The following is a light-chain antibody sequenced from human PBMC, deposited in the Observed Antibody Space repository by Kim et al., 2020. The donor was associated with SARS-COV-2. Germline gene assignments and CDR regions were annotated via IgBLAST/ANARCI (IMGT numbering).Light chain of an antibody. CDR3: QSYDSSLSGSV. CDR2: GNS. CDR1: SSNIGAGYD. Sequence: RVTISGTGGSSNIGAGYDVHWYQQLPGTAPNLLIYGNSNRPSGVPDRFSGSKSGTSASLAITGLQAEDEADYYCQSYDSSLSGSVFGGGTQLTVL. V-gene: IGLV1-40*01. J-gene: IGLJ2*01.